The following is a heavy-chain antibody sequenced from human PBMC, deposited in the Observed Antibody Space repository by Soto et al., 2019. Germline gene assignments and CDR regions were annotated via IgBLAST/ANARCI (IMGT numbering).Heavy chain of an antibody. D-gene: IGHD1-1*01. J-gene: IGHJ6*02. CDR3: ARGGKERFRGPGMDV. CDR2: IITFYGAA. CDR1: GDRFSTYA. V-gene: IGHV1-69*13. Sequence: GASVKVSCKASGDRFSTYAINWVRQAPGQGLEWLGGIITFYGAAMYAQKFQGRVTITADELTTTAYMELSSLTSEDTAVYFCARGGKERFRGPGMDVWGQGTTVTVSS.